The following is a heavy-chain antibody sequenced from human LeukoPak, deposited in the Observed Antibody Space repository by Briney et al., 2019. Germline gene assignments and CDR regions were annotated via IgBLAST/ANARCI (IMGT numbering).Heavy chain of an antibody. CDR3: ARGRFRVTTSNACIGDY. CDR2: ISGSGSGGST. D-gene: IGHD3-3*01. CDR1: GFTFSSSA. J-gene: IGHJ4*02. V-gene: IGHV3-23*01. Sequence: GGSLRLSCAASGFTFSSSAMSWVRQAPGKGLEWVSSISGSGSGGSTYYADSVKGRFTISRDNSKNTLYLQMNSLIAEDTAVYYCARGRFRVTTSNACIGDYWGQGTLITVSS.